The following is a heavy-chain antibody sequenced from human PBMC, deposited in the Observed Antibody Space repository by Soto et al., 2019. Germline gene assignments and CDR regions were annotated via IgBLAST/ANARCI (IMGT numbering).Heavy chain of an antibody. J-gene: IGHJ5*02. CDR1: GGSISSGGYY. CDR2: IYYSGST. D-gene: IGHD3-10*01. V-gene: IGHV4-31*03. CDR3: ARGSGWGNWFDP. Sequence: QVQLQESGPGLMKPSQTLSLTCTVSGGSISSGGYYWSWNRQHPGKGLEWIGYIYYSGSTYYNPSLKSRVTISVDTSKNQFSLKLSSVTAADTAVYYCARGSGWGNWFDPWGQGTLVTVSS.